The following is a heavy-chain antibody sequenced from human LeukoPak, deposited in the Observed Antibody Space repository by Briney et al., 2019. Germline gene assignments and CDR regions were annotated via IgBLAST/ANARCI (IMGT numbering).Heavy chain of an antibody. J-gene: IGHJ4*02. CDR2: IYTSGST. CDR3: ARRTRGSGSYYIAY. D-gene: IGHD3-10*01. V-gene: IGHV4-4*07. Sequence: SETLSLTCTVSGASIISSYWSWIRQPAGKGLEWIGRIYTSGSTNYNPSLKSRVTISVDTSKNQFSLKLSSVTAADTAVYYCARRTRGSGSYYIAYWGQGTVVTVSS. CDR1: GASIISSY.